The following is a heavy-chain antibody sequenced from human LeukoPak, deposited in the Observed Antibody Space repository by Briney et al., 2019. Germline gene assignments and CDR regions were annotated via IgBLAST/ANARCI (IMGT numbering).Heavy chain of an antibody. D-gene: IGHD6-19*01. Sequence: GGSLRLSCAASGFTFSSYGMHWVRQAPGKGLEWVAVISYDGSNKYYADSVKGRFTISRDNSKNTLYLQMNSLRAEDTAVYYCAKDRQWLELYFDYWGQGTLVTVSS. J-gene: IGHJ4*02. CDR1: GFTFSSYG. CDR3: AKDRQWLELYFDY. V-gene: IGHV3-30*18. CDR2: ISYDGSNK.